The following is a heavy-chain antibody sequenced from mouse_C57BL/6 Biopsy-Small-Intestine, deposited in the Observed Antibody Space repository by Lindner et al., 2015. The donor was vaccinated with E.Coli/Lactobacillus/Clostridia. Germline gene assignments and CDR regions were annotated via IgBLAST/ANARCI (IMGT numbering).Heavy chain of an antibody. D-gene: IGHD2-3*01. CDR3: AREDGYSAWFTY. CDR2: IYPGGGFT. Sequence: VQLQESGAELIRPGTSVKMSCKAAGYTFTNYWIGWVKQRPGHGLEWIGDIYPGGGFTNYNEKFKDKATLTADTSSSTAYMQLSSLTSEDSAIYYCAREDGYSAWFTYWGQGTLVTVSA. CDR1: GYTFTNYW. V-gene: IGHV1-63*02. J-gene: IGHJ3*01.